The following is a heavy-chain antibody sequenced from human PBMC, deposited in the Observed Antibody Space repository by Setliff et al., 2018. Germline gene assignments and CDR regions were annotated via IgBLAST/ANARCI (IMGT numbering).Heavy chain of an antibody. CDR3: AKGTNVVMVYTGFDH. CDR1: KFTFSSFA. J-gene: IGHJ4*01. D-gene: IGHD2-8*01. CDR2: ISHDGSYA. Sequence: PGESLKISCEASKFTFSSFAMSWVRQAPGKGLVWVSRISHDGSYAANVDSVKGRFTISRDNSKNTLYLQMNSLRAEDTAVYYCAKGTNVVMVYTGFDHWGQGTLVTVSS. V-gene: IGHV3-23*01.